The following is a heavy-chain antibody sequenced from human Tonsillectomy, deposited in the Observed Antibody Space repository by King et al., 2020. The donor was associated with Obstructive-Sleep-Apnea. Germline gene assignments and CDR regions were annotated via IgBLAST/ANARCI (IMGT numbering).Heavy chain of an antibody. CDR2: IYSGGST. CDR1: GFTVSSNY. CDR3: ARDAYSGRTPGY. V-gene: IGHV3-66*01. Sequence: VQLVESGGGLVQPGGSLRLSCAASGFTVSSNYRSWVRQAPGKGLEWVSVIYSGGSTYYADSVKGGFTIARDNSKNTRYLQMNSLRAEDTAVYYCARDAYSGRTPGYWGQGTLVTVSS. J-gene: IGHJ4*02. D-gene: IGHD1-26*01.